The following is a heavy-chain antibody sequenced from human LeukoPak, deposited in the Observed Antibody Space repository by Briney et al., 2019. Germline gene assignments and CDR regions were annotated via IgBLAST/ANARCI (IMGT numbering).Heavy chain of an antibody. CDR2: ITASGTAM. CDR1: GFTFSSYS. Sequence: GGSLRLSCAASGFTFSSYSMNWVRQAPGKGLEWVSHITASGTAMFYANSVKGRFTISRDNAKNSLYLQMNSLRDEDTAVYYCASSGSYRFDYWGQGTLVTVSS. J-gene: IGHJ4*02. CDR3: ASSGSYRFDY. V-gene: IGHV3-48*02. D-gene: IGHD1-26*01.